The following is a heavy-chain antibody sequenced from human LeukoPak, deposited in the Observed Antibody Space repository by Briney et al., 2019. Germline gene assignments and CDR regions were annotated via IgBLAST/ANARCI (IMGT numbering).Heavy chain of an antibody. Sequence: GGSLRLSCAASGFTFSSYSMNWVRQAPGKGLEWVSYISSSSDSIYYADSVKGRFTISGDNAKKSLYLQMNSLRAEDTAVYYCARMWSRDYYMDVWAKGPRSPSP. CDR2: ISSSSDSI. V-gene: IGHV3-48*01. D-gene: IGHD2-21*01. CDR3: ARMWSRDYYMDV. CDR1: GFTFSSYS. J-gene: IGHJ6*03.